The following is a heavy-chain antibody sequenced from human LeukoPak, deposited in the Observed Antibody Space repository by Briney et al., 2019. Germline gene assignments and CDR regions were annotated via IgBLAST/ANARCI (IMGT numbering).Heavy chain of an antibody. D-gene: IGHD5-18*01. Sequence: ASVKVSCKASGYTFTSYDINWVRQATGQGLEWMGWMNPNSGNTGYAQKFQGRVTMTRNTSISTAYMELSSLRSEDTAVYYCARGVNSYGHRPRSYYFDYWGQGTLVTVSS. J-gene: IGHJ4*02. CDR2: MNPNSGNT. CDR1: GYTFTSYD. CDR3: ARGVNSYGHRPRSYYFDY. V-gene: IGHV1-8*01.